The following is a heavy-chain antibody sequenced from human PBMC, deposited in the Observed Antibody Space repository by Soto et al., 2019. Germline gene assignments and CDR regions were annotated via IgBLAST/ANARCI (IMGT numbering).Heavy chain of an antibody. CDR2: ISGSDGKT. Sequence: DVQLWESGGGLVQPGGSLRLSCAASGFSFGSYALSWVRQAPGKGLEWVSTISGSDGKTFYADSVKGRFSISRDTSQSTLYLQMNSLRADDTAMYYCALWSYLYSWGQGTRVTVSS. D-gene: IGHD3-16*02. CDR3: ALWSYLYS. J-gene: IGHJ1*01. V-gene: IGHV3-23*01. CDR1: GFSFGSYA.